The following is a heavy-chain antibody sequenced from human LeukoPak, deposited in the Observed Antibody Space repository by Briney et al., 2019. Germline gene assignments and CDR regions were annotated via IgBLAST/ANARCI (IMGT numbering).Heavy chain of an antibody. V-gene: IGHV3-23*01. J-gene: IGHJ5*02. D-gene: IGHD5-18*01. CDR3: AKDRTGYSYGYFLSP. Sequence: GGSLRLSCAASGFTFSTYTMYWVRHPPGKRLEWVSIIGNNGGGIHYADSVKGRFTISRDNSKNTLYLQMNSLRAEDTAVYYCAKDRTGYSYGYFLSPWGQGTLVTVSS. CDR2: IGNNGGGI. CDR1: GFTFSTYT.